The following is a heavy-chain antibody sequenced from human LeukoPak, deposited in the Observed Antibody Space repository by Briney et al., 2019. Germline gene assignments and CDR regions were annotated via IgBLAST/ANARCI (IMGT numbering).Heavy chain of an antibody. CDR1: GFTFSSFA. Sequence: PGGSLRLSCAASGFTFSSFAMTWVRQAPGKGLEWVSAISGSGGSTYYADSVKGRFTISRDKSKNTLYLQMNSLRAEDTAVYYCAKTRGDIVATKYQDYWGQGTLVTVSS. J-gene: IGHJ4*02. CDR2: ISGSGGST. D-gene: IGHD5-12*01. CDR3: AKTRGDIVATKYQDY. V-gene: IGHV3-23*01.